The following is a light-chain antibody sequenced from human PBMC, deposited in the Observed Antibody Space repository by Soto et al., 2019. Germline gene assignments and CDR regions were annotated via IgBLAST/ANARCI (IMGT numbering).Light chain of an antibody. CDR3: CSYAGSYTYV. J-gene: IGLJ1*01. CDR1: SSDVGSYTY. CDR2: EVN. V-gene: IGLV2-14*01. Sequence: QSVLTQPASVSGSPRQSITISCTGASSDVGSYTYVSWYQQHPGKAPKLMIYEVNNRPSGVYTRLSGSKSGNTASLTISGLQAEDEADYYCCSYAGSYTYVFVTGSKVTVL.